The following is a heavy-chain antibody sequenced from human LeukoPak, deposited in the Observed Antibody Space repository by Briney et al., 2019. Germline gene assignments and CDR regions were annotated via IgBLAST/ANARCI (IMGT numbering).Heavy chain of an antibody. D-gene: IGHD1-26*01. V-gene: IGHV4-34*01. J-gene: IGHJ4*02. CDR2: INHSGST. CDR3: ARGIVGATTGYFDY. Sequence: PSETLSLTCTVSGGSISSYYWSWIRQPPGKGLEWIGEINHSGSTNYNPSLKSRVTISVDTSKNQFSLKLSSVTAADTAVYYCARGIVGATTGYFDYWGQGTLVTVSS. CDR1: GGSISSYY.